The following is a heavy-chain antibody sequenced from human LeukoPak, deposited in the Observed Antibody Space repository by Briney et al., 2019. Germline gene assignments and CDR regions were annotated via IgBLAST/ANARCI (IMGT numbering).Heavy chain of an antibody. CDR2: ISGGSGST. CDR1: GFTFSGYA. Sequence: GGSLRLSCAASGFTFSGYAMHWVRQAPGKGLEWVSSISGGSGSTYYADSVKGRFTISRDNSKSSLYLQMSSLRVDDTAVYYCAKGYDYVWGSYRLHAFDVWGQGTMVAVSS. D-gene: IGHD3-16*02. J-gene: IGHJ3*01. CDR3: AKGYDYVWGSYRLHAFDV. V-gene: IGHV3-23*01.